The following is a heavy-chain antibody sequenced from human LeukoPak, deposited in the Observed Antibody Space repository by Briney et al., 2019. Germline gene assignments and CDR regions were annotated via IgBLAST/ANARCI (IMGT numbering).Heavy chain of an antibody. J-gene: IGHJ4*02. CDR1: GFTFDDYA. D-gene: IGHD6-19*01. Sequence: QPGGSLRLSCAASGFTFDDYAMHWVRQAPGKGLEWVSGISWNSGSIGYADSVKGRFTISRDNAKNSLYLQMNSLRAEDTALYYCAKGSTAVAGTFDYWGQGTLVTVSS. CDR3: AKGSTAVAGTFDY. V-gene: IGHV3-9*01. CDR2: ISWNSGSI.